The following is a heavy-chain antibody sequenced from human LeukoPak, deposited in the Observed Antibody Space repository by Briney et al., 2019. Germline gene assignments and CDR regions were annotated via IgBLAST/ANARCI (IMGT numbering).Heavy chain of an antibody. CDR1: GGSISSGGYY. CDR2: IYYSGST. Sequence: SETLSLTCTVSGGSISSGGYYWSWIRQYPGKGLEWIGYIYYSGSTYYNPSLQSRVTISLDTSKNQFSLELNSVTAADTAVYYCARRDQMEENAFDVWGQGTMLTVSS. V-gene: IGHV4-31*03. CDR3: ARRDQMEENAFDV. D-gene: IGHD5-24*01. J-gene: IGHJ3*01.